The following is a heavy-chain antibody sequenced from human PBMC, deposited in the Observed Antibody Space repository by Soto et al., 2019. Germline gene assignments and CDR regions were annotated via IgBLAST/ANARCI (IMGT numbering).Heavy chain of an antibody. CDR2: IYYSGST. CDR1: GGSISSYY. Sequence: QVQLQESGPGLVKPSETLSLTCTVSGGSISSYYWSWIRQPPGKGLEWIGYIYYSGSTNYNPSLRSRVTLSVVTCKSQSSLKLSSVPAADTAVYYCERGRGCVWLRGFYPWGHGSLVTVSS. J-gene: IGHJ5*02. D-gene: IGHD6-19*01. CDR3: ERGRGCVWLRGFYP. V-gene: IGHV4-59*01.